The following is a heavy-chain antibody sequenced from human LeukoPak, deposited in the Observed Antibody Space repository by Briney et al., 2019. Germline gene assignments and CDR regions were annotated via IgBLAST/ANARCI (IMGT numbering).Heavy chain of an antibody. J-gene: IGHJ3*02. D-gene: IGHD2-2*02. CDR3: ARGYCNSTSCYMSI. CDR1: GYTFTCYY. Sequence: ASVKVSCKVSGYTFTCYYMHWVRQAPGQGLEWMGWINPNSGGTNYAQKFQGRVTMTRDTSISTAYMELSRLRSDDTAVYYCARGYCNSTSCYMSIWGQGTMVTVSS. V-gene: IGHV1-2*02. CDR2: INPNSGGT.